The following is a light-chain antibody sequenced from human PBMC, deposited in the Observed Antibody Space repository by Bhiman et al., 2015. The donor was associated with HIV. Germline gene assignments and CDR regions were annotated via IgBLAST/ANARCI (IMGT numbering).Light chain of an antibody. J-gene: IGLJ1*01. V-gene: IGLV2-14*03. CDR1: SSDVGGYNY. Sequence: QSALTQPASVSGSPGQSITISCTGTSSDVGGYNYVSWYQHHPGKAPKLMIYDVSXRPSGVSNRFSGSKSGNTASLTISGLQAEDEADYYCTSYTDTDLQRTLRVVGT. CDR3: TSYTDTDLQRTLRV. CDR2: DVS.